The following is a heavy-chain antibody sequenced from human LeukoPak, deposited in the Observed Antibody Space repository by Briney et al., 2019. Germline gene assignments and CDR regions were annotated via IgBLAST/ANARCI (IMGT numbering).Heavy chain of an antibody. CDR1: GFTFSTYV. J-gene: IGHJ6*03. D-gene: IGHD2-2*01. CDR3: ARRNPSCYGRQCYYYMDV. Sequence: PGRSLRLSCAASGFTFSTYVMHWVRQAPGKGLEWVAVISYDGSNEYYADSVKGRFTISRDNSKNTVYLQMNSLRAEDTAVYYCARRNPSCYGRQCYYYMDVWGRGTPVTVSS. V-gene: IGHV3-30-3*01. CDR2: ISYDGSNE.